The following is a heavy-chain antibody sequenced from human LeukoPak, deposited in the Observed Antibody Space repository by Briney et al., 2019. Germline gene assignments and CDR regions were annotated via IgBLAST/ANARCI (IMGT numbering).Heavy chain of an antibody. J-gene: IGHJ4*02. V-gene: IGHV4-34*01. CDR2: INHSGST. D-gene: IGHD3-10*01. CDR1: GGSFSGYY. CDR3: AGDTITMVRGVIDY. Sequence: SETLSLTCAVYGGSFSGYYWSWIRQPPGKGLEWIGEINHSGSTNYNPSLKSRVTISVDTSKNQFSLKLSFVTAADTAVYYCAGDTITMVRGVIDYWGQGTLVTVSS.